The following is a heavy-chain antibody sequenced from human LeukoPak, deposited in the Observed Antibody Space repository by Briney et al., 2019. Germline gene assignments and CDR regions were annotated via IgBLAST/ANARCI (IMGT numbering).Heavy chain of an antibody. Sequence: GGSLRLSCAASGFSFGNYWMSWVRQAPGKGLEWVANIKQEGSEKFYVDSVKGRLTISRDNAKNSLYLQMNSLRAEDTAIYYCARENRDGYNPYNWFDPWGQGTLVTVSS. D-gene: IGHD5-12*01. V-gene: IGHV3-7*01. J-gene: IGHJ5*02. CDR3: ARENRDGYNPYNWFDP. CDR1: GFSFGNYW. CDR2: IKQEGSEK.